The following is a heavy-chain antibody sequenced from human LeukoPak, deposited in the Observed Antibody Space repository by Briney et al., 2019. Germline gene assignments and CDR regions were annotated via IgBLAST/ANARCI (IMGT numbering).Heavy chain of an antibody. D-gene: IGHD4-17*01. CDR1: GFTFSSYD. CDR3: ARGKIGYYYGDYDGY. CDR2: INTISSTK. Sequence: GGSLTLSCAASGFTFSSYDMNWVRQAPGKGLEWVSYINTISSTKYYADSVKGRFTISRDNAKNSLSLQMNSLRDEDTAVYYCARGKIGYYYGDYDGYWGQGTPVTPSS. V-gene: IGHV3-48*02. J-gene: IGHJ4*02.